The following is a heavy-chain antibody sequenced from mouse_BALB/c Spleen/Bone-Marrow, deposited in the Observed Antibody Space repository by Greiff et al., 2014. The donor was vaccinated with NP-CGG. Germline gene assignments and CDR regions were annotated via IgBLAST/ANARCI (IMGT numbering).Heavy chain of an antibody. V-gene: IGHV14-3*02. J-gene: IGHJ2*01. CDR2: IDPANGNS. CDR1: GFNIKDTY. D-gene: IGHD1-1*01. Sequence: VQLQQSGAELVKPGASVKLSCTASGFNIKDTYMHWVKQRPEQGLEWIGRIDPANGNSKYDPKFQGKATITADTSSNTAYLQLSSLTSEDTAVYYCAFITTVVEYYFDYWGQGTTFTVSS. CDR3: AFITTVVEYYFDY.